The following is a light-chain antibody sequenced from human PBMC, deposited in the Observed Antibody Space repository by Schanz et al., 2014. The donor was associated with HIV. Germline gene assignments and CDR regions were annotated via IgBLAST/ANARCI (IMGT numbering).Light chain of an antibody. CDR1: QSVSSN. Sequence: EIVLTQSPATLSLSPGERATLSCRASQSVSSNLAWYQQKPGQAPRLLIYGASNRATGIPARFSGSGSGTDFTLTISSLEPEDFAVYYCQQGSNWPRSFGGGTKVEIK. J-gene: IGKJ4*01. CDR3: QQGSNWPRS. V-gene: IGKV3-11*01. CDR2: GAS.